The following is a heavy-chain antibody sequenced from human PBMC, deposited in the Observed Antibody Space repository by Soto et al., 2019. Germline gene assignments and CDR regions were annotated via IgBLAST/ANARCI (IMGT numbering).Heavy chain of an antibody. D-gene: IGHD5-12*01. J-gene: IGHJ4*02. CDR3: AKGYREMATIGYFDY. CDR1: GFTFNNYA. Sequence: GGSLRLSCAASGFTFNNYAMSWVRQAPGKGLEWASGISWNSGSIGYADSVKGRFTISRDNAKNSLYLQMNSLRAEDTALYYCAKGYREMATIGYFDYWGQGTLVTVSS. V-gene: IGHV3-9*01. CDR2: ISWNSGSI.